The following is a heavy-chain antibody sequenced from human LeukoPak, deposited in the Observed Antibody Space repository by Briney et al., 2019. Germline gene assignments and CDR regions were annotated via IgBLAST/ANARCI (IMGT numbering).Heavy chain of an antibody. CDR3: ASEVGYRSLGY. D-gene: IGHD3-3*01. CDR2: ITWKSHRT. V-gene: IGHV3-43*01. J-gene: IGHJ4*02. CDR1: GFTFDDDA. Sequence: GGSLRLSCAASGFTFDDDAMHWVRQSPGRGLEWVSFITWKSHRTHYADSVKGRFTVSRDNSKDSLYLQMNSLRTEDTGLYHCASEVGYRSLGYLGQGTLVTVSS.